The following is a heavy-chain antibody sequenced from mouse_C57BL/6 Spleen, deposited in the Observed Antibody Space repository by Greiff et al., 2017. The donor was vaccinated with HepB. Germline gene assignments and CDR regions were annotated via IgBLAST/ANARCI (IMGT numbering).Heavy chain of an antibody. D-gene: IGHD2-5*01. CDR1: GFTFSDYG. J-gene: IGHJ4*01. CDR2: ISSGSSTI. Sequence: EVHLVESGGGLVKPGGSLKLSCAASGFTFSDYGMHWVRQAPEKGLEWVAYISSGSSTIYYADTVKGRFTISRDNAKNTLFLQMTSLRSEDTAMYYCARIYSNYFYYAMDYWGQGTSVTVSS. CDR3: ARIYSNYFYYAMDY. V-gene: IGHV5-17*01.